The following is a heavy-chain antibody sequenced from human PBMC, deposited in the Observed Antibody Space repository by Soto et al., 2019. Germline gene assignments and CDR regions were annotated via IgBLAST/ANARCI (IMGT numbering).Heavy chain of an antibody. CDR1: GYTFTVYY. V-gene: IGHV1-2*04. CDR2: INPNSGGT. CDR3: ARSGAPYCGGDCYSNADPLYAFDI. Sequence: ASVKVSCKASGYTFTVYYMHWVRQAPGQGLEWMGWINPNSGGTNYAQKFQGWVTMTRDTSISTAYMELSRLRSDDTAVYYCARSGAPYCGGDCYSNADPLYAFDIWGQGTMVTVSS. D-gene: IGHD2-21*01. J-gene: IGHJ3*02.